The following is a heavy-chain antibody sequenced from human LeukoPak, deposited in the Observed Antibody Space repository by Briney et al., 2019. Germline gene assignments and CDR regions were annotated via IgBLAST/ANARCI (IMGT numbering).Heavy chain of an antibody. V-gene: IGHV5-51*01. J-gene: IGHJ4*02. CDR2: IYPGDSDT. CDR3: ARYGSYFDY. D-gene: IGHD4-17*01. CDR1: RYIFTNYW. Sequence: GESLKISREGSRYIFTNYWIGWVRQMPGKGLEWMGIIYPGDSDTRYSPSFQGQVTISADKSINTAYLQWTSLKTSDTAMYYCARYGSYFDYWGQGTLVTVSS.